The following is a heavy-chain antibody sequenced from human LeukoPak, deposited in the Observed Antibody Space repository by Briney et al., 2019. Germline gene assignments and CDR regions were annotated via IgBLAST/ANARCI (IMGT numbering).Heavy chain of an antibody. J-gene: IGHJ4*02. D-gene: IGHD6-13*01. CDR2: VKQDGSEK. Sequence: GGSLRLSCAASGFAFSSYWISWVRQAPGKGLEWVANVKQDGSEKYYVDSVRGRFTISRENARNSLYLQMNSLRAEDTAVYYCARNLGASSWYGFDYWGQGTLVTVSS. CDR1: GFAFSSYW. CDR3: ARNLGASSWYGFDY. V-gene: IGHV3-7*01.